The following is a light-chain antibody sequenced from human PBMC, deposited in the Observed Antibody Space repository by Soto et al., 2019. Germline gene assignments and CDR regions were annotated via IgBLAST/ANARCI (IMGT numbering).Light chain of an antibody. Sequence: EIVITQSPATLSVSPGERATLSCRASQSVSSDLAWYHQKPGQAPRLLIYGASTRATGIPARFSGSGSGTEFTLTINSLQSEDFAVYYCQQYNNSPRTFGQGTKVDIK. J-gene: IGKJ1*01. CDR3: QQYNNSPRT. CDR1: QSVSSD. V-gene: IGKV3-15*01. CDR2: GAS.